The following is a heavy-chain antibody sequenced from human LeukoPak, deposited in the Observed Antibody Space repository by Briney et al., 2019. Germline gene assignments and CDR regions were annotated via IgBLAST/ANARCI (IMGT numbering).Heavy chain of an antibody. Sequence: SETLSLTCTVSGGSISSYYWSWIRQPPGKGLEWIGYIYYSGSTNYNPSLKSRVTISVDTSKNRFSLKLSSVTAADTAVYYCARGGYDILTGYSYYYYGMDVWGQGTTVTVSS. D-gene: IGHD3-9*01. V-gene: IGHV4-59*08. J-gene: IGHJ6*02. CDR2: IYYSGST. CDR3: ARGGYDILTGYSYYYYGMDV. CDR1: GGSISSYY.